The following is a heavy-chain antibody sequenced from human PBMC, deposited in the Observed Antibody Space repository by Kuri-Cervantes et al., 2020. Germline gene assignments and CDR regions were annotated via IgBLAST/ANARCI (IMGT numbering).Heavy chain of an antibody. CDR2: IDHGGAT. V-gene: IGHV4-34*01. CDR3: ARQEDIVATVWFDP. CDR1: GGTFRGYY. D-gene: IGHD5-12*01. Sequence: GSLRLSCAVYGGTFRGYYWTWVRQPSGKGLEWIGEIDHGGATNYNPALKSRVTISVDTSKNQFSLKLSSVTAADTAVYYCARQEDIVATVWFDPWGQGTLVTVSS. J-gene: IGHJ5*02.